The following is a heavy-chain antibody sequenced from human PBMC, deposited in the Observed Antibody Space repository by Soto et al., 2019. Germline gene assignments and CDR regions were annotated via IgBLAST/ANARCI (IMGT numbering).Heavy chain of an antibody. V-gene: IGHV1-69*13. J-gene: IGHJ6*02. Sequence: ASLKVSCKASGGTFSSYAISWVRQAPGQGLEWMGGIIPIFGTANYAQKFQGRVTITADESTSTAYMELSSLRSEDTAVYYCARGADPYYYYGMDVWGQGTTVTVSS. CDR3: ARGADPYYYYGMDV. CDR2: IIPIFGTA. CDR1: GGTFSSYA.